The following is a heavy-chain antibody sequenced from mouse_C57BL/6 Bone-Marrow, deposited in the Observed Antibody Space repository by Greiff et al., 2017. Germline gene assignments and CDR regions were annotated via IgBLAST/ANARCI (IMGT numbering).Heavy chain of an antibody. CDR2: ISGGGGNT. CDR3: ARPYYSNYGFAY. J-gene: IGHJ3*01. CDR1: GFTFSSYT. V-gene: IGHV5-9*01. D-gene: IGHD2-5*01. Sequence: GKLMESGGGLVKPGGSLKLSCAASGFTFSSYTMSWVRQTPEKRLEWVATISGGGGNTYYPDSVKGRFTISRDNAKNTLYLQMSSLRSEDTALYYCARPYYSNYGFAYWGQGTLVTVSA.